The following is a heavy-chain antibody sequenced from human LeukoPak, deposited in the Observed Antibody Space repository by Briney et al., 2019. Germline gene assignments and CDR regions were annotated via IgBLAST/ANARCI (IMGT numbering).Heavy chain of an antibody. CDR2: IYYSGST. CDR3: ARFPRGYSGYEQFDY. Sequence: GSLRLSCAASGFTFSSYGMSWIRQPPGKGLEWIGYIYYSGSTNYNPSLKSRVTISVDTSKNQFSLKLSSVTAADTAVYYCARFPRGYSGYEQFDYWGQGTLVTVSS. CDR1: GFTFSSYG. V-gene: IGHV4-59*01. D-gene: IGHD5-12*01. J-gene: IGHJ4*02.